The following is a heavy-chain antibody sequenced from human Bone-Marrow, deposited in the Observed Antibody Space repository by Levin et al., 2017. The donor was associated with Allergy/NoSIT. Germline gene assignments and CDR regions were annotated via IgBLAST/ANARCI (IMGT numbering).Heavy chain of an antibody. Sequence: SVKVSCKASGGTFSSYAISWVRQAPGQGLEWMGGIIPIFGTANYAQKFQGRVTITADESTSTAYMELSSLRSEDTAVYYCARDYYDSSGLNWYFDLWGRGTLVTVSS. CDR1: GGTFSSYA. CDR2: IIPIFGTA. D-gene: IGHD3-22*01. J-gene: IGHJ2*01. CDR3: ARDYYDSSGLNWYFDL. V-gene: IGHV1-69*13.